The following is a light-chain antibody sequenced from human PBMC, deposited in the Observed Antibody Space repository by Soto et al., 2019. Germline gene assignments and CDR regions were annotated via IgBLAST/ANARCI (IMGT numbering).Light chain of an antibody. V-gene: IGKV1-39*01. CDR1: QSISTY. Sequence: DIQMTQSPSSLYASVGDRVTIACRTSQSISTYLNWYQQKPGKAPNLLIYASSKLQSGVPSRFSGSGSGTDFTLTISSLQPEDFASYYCQQSYSTPLTFGGGTKVEIK. CDR2: ASS. J-gene: IGKJ4*01. CDR3: QQSYSTPLT.